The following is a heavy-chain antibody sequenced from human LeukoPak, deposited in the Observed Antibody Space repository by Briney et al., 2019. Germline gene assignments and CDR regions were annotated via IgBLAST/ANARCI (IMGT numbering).Heavy chain of an antibody. J-gene: IGHJ4*02. V-gene: IGHV3-9*01. D-gene: IGHD3-22*01. CDR1: GFTFDDYA. Sequence: PGGSLRLSCAASGFTFDDYAMHWVRHAPGKGLEWVSGISWNSGSIDYADSVKGRFTISRDNAKNSLYLQMNSLRAEDTAFYYCLKDIQIRTSSGYDYWGQGTLVTVSS. CDR3: LKDIQIRTSSGYDY. CDR2: ISWNSGSI.